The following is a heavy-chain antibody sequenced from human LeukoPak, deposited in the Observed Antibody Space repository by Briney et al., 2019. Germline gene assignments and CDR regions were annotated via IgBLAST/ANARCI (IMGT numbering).Heavy chain of an antibody. D-gene: IGHD3-10*01. CDR3: ARALRSWFGELAFFDY. J-gene: IGHJ4*02. V-gene: IGHV3-48*03. Sequence: PGGSLRLSCAASGFTFSSYEMNWVRQAPGKGLEWVSYISSSGSTIYYADSVKGRFTISRDNAKNSLYLQMNSLRAEDTAVYYCARALRSWFGELAFFDYWGQGTLVTVSS. CDR2: ISSSGSTI. CDR1: GFTFSSYE.